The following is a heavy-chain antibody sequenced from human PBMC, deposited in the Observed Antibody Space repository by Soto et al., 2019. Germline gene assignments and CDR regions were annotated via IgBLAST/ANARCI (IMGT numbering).Heavy chain of an antibody. V-gene: IGHV3-30*04. Sequence: QVQLVESGGGVVQPGRSLRLSCAASGFSISRSAMHWVRQAPGKGLEWVAVIAYDGSNRWDADSAKGRFTISRDNSKTTVYLQMTSLRGEDTAVYYCARDLQAGTDNVNWFAPWGQGTLVTVSS. J-gene: IGHJ5*02. CDR2: IAYDGSNR. D-gene: IGHD1-1*01. CDR1: GFSISRSA. CDR3: ARDLQAGTDNVNWFAP.